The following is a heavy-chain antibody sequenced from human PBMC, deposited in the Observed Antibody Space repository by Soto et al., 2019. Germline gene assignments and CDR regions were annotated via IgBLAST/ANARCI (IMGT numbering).Heavy chain of an antibody. V-gene: IGHV4-59*13. CDR2: TYHTGST. CDR1: GGSFGTNY. CDR3: ATDTAGRGPFGT. J-gene: IGHJ1*01. Sequence: SKTLSLTCTISGGSFGTNYWSWIRQAPGKGLEWIGYTYHTGSTKYNPSLKSRATISVDTSKNQFSLTLNSAAAAETAVYYCATDTAGRGPFGTWGQGTLVTVSS. D-gene: IGHD2-21*02.